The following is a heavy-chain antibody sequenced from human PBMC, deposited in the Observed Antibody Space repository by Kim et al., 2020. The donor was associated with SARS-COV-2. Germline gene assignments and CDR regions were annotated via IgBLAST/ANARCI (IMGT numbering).Heavy chain of an antibody. CDR3: ARDYQVIVVVPAAYKYYYYGMDV. CDR2: IYTSGST. J-gene: IGHJ6*02. Sequence: SETLSLTCTVSGGSISSYYWSWIRQPAGKGLEWIGRIYTSGSTNYNPSLKSRVTMSVDTSKNQFSLKLSSVTAADTAVYYCARDYQVIVVVPAAYKYYYYGMDVWGQGTTVTVSS. CDR1: GGSISSYY. V-gene: IGHV4-4*07. D-gene: IGHD2-2*01.